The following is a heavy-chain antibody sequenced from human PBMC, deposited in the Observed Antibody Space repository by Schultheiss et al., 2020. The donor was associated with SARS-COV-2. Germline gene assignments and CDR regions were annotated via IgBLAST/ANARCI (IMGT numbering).Heavy chain of an antibody. CDR1: GYTFTSYD. CDR3: ARVGGVARPYFDY. Sequence: SVKVSCKASGYTFTSYDINWVRQATGQGLEWMGGIIPIFGTANYAQKFQGRVTITADESTSTAYMELSSLRSDDTAVYYCARVGGVARPYFDYWGQGTLVTVSS. V-gene: IGHV1-69*13. D-gene: IGHD3-16*01. J-gene: IGHJ4*02. CDR2: IIPIFGTA.